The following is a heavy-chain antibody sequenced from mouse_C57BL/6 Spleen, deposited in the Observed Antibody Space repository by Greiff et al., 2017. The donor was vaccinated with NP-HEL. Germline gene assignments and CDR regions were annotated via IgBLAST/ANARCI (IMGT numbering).Heavy chain of an antibody. CDR3: ARNYYGTGFYYAMDY. CDR1: GFTFSDYG. CDR2: ISSGSSTI. V-gene: IGHV5-17*01. Sequence: VQLKESGGGLVKPGGSLKLSCAASGFTFSDYGMHWVRQAPEKGLEWVAYISSGSSTIYYADTVKGRFTISRDNAKNTLFLQMTSLRSEDTAMYYCARNYYGTGFYYAMDYWGQGTSVTVSS. J-gene: IGHJ4*01. D-gene: IGHD1-1*01.